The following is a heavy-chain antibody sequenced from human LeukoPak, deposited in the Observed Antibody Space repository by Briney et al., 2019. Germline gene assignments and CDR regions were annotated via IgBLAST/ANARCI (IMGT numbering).Heavy chain of an antibody. CDR2: IYYSGST. CDR3: ASYSPGLYSSGRREMVY. D-gene: IGHD6-19*01. CDR1: GDSISSSSYY. V-gene: IGHV4-39*07. J-gene: IGHJ4*02. Sequence: TSETLSLTCTVSGDSISSSSYYWGWIRQPPGKGLEWIGNIYYSGSTYYNPSLKSRVTISVDTSKNQFSLKLSSVTAADTAVYYCASYSPGLYSSGRREMVYWGQGTLVTVSS.